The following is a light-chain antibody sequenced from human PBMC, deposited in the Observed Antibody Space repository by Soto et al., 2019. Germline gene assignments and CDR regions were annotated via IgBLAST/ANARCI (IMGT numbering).Light chain of an antibody. CDR1: SSDVGGYNY. Sequence: QSALTQPASVSGSPGQSITISCTGNSSDVGGYNYVSWYQQYPGTAPKLMIYDVTNRPSGVSNRFSGSKSGNTASLTISGLQAEDEADYYCTSFTSSTPRWVFGGGTKLTVL. V-gene: IGLV2-14*01. CDR2: DVT. CDR3: TSFTSSTPRWV. J-gene: IGLJ3*02.